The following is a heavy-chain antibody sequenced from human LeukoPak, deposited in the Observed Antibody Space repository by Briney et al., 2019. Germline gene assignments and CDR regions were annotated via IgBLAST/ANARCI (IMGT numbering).Heavy chain of an antibody. CDR3: TIHQTTVVTNYFDY. Sequence: PGGSLRLSCAASGFTFSNAWMSWVRQAPGKGLEWVGRIKSKTDGGTTDYAAPVKGRFTISRDDSKNTLYLQMNSLKTEDTAVYYCTIHQTTVVTNYFDYWGQGTLVTVSS. J-gene: IGHJ4*02. D-gene: IGHD4-23*01. V-gene: IGHV3-15*01. CDR1: GFTFSNAW. CDR2: IKSKTDGGTT.